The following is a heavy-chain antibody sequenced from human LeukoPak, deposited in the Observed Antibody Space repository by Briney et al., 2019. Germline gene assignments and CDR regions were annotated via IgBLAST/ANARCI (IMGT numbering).Heavy chain of an antibody. CDR2: IDPGDSHA. J-gene: IGHJ4*02. CDR1: GYSFTTYL. CDR3: ARGALDD. V-gene: IGHV5-10-1*01. Sequence: GESLKISCQASGYSFTTYLINWVRQMPGKGLEWMGRIDPGDSHANYNPSFQGHVTISLDKSINTAYLQWSSLKTSDTAMYYCARGALDDWGQGTLVTVSS. D-gene: IGHD3-16*01.